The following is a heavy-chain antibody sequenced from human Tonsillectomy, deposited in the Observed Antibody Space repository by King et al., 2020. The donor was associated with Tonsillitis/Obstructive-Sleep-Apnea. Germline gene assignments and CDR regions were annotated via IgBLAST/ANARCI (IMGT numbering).Heavy chain of an antibody. D-gene: IGHD1-14*01. Sequence: VQLVESGGGLVQPGGSLSLSCAASGFTFSRYWMSWVRQAPGKGLEWVANIKQDGSEKYYVDSVKGRFTSSRDNAKNSVYLQNKSLRAEDTAVYYCARDWDSEYYYSCMDVWGEGTTVTVSS. CDR2: IKQDGSEK. CDR1: GFTFSRYW. J-gene: IGHJ6*03. V-gene: IGHV3-7*04. CDR3: ARDWDSEYYYSCMDV.